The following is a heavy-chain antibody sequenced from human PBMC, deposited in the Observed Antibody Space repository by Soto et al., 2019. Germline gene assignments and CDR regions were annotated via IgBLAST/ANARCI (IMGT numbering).Heavy chain of an antibody. V-gene: IGHV3-49*04. CDR1: GFTFGDYA. CDR2: IRSKAYGGTT. D-gene: IGHD4-4*01. CDR3: TREGDYSNYGTRIGTAYYYYGMDV. Sequence: GSLRLSCTASGFTFGDYAMSWVRQAPGKGLEWVGFIRSKAYGGTTEYAASVKGRLTISRDDSKSIAYLQMNSLKTEDTAVYYCTREGDYSNYGTRIGTAYYYYGMDVWGQGTTVTVSS. J-gene: IGHJ6*02.